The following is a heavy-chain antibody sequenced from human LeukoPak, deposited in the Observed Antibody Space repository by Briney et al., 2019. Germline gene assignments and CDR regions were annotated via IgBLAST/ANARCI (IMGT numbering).Heavy chain of an antibody. V-gene: IGHV3-7*01. CDR1: GFTFSTYW. CDR3: ARIHSGSYYMGFDY. D-gene: IGHD1-26*01. Sequence: PGGSLRLSCEASGFTFSTYWMTWVRQAPGKGLKWVANIKEDGSEKSYVDSVKGRFTISKDNAKNSLYLQMNSLRAEDTAVYYCARIHSGSYYMGFDYWGQGALVTVSS. CDR2: IKEDGSEK. J-gene: IGHJ4*02.